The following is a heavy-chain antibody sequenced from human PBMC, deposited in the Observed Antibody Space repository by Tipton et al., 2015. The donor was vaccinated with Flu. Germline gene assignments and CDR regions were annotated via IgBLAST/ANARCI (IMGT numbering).Heavy chain of an antibody. CDR1: GYTFTDYY. CDR3: ARGGPRYCIVTNCGWFDS. J-gene: IGHJ5*01. CDR2: INPNSGGT. D-gene: IGHD2-2*01. Sequence: QLVQSGAEVKKPGASVKVSCKASGYTFTDYYVHWVRQAPGQGLEWMGWINPNSGGTNYAQKFQGRVTMTRDTSISTAYLELSSLRSDDTAVYYCARGGPRYCIVTNCGWFDSWGQGTLVTISS. V-gene: IGHV1-2*02.